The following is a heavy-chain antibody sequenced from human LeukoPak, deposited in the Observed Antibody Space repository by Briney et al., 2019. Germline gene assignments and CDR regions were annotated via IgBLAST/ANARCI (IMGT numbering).Heavy chain of an antibody. V-gene: IGHV1-46*01. CDR2: INPSGGST. CDR1: GYTFTSYY. J-gene: IGHJ4*02. CDR3: AIPPYYYDSSGYFMLAY. D-gene: IGHD3-22*01. Sequence: GASVKVSCKASGYTFTSYYMHWVRQAPGQGLEWMGIINPSGGSTSYAQKFQGKVTMTRDMSTSTVYMELSSLGSEDTAVYYCAIPPYYYDSSGYFMLAYWGQGTLVTVSS.